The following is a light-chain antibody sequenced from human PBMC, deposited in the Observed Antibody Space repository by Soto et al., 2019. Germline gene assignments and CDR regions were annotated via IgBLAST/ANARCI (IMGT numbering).Light chain of an antibody. CDR2: GAS. V-gene: IGKV3-20*01. CDR1: HTISSSY. CDR3: QQYGYTPRA. J-gene: IGKJ1*01. Sequence: EIGLSQSPGTLALAPGERATLSCRTSHTISSSYLAWYQQKPGQAPRLLIYGASSRATGIPDRFSGSGSGTNFTLTVLRLEPEDFAVYSCQQYGYTPRAFGQGTRVDIK.